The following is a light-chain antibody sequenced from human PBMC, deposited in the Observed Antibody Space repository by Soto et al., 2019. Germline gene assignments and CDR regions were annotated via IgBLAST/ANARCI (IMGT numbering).Light chain of an antibody. CDR3: VQFSHFPRT. CDR1: QSLVYSDGNTY. Sequence: DIVLTQTPLSSPVTPGQQASISCRSSQSLVYSDGNTYLSWLQQRPGQPPRLLIYQVSNRFSGVPDRFSGSGAGTDFTMKIRRVEAEDVGVYYSVQFSHFPRTFGQGTKVEIK. CDR2: QVS. V-gene: IGKV2-24*01. J-gene: IGKJ1*01.